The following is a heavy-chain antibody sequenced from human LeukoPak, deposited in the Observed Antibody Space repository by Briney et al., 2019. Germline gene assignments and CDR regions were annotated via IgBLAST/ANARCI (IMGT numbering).Heavy chain of an antibody. Sequence: GGSLRLSCAASGFTFSNYGMHWVRQAPGKGLEWVAVIWSGGTDKYYADSVKGRFTVSRDNSKNTLYLQMNSLRAEDTAVYYCARGNWNYDVNWFDPWGQGTLVTVSS. V-gene: IGHV3-33*08. J-gene: IGHJ5*02. CDR2: IWSGGTDK. CDR3: ARGNWNYDVNWFDP. CDR1: GFTFSNYG. D-gene: IGHD1-7*01.